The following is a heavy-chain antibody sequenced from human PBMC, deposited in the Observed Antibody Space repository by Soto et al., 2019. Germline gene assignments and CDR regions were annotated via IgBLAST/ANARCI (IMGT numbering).Heavy chain of an antibody. V-gene: IGHV1-69*02. CDR1: GGTFSSYT. D-gene: IGHD1-20*01. J-gene: IGHJ4*02. Sequence: SVKVSCKASGGTFSSYTISWVRQAPGQGLEWMGRIIPILGIANYAQKFQGRVTITADKSTSTAYMELSSLRSEDTAVYYCARGGVSQYNRNPPFDYWGQGTLVTVSS. CDR2: IIPILGIA. CDR3: ARGGVSQYNRNPPFDY.